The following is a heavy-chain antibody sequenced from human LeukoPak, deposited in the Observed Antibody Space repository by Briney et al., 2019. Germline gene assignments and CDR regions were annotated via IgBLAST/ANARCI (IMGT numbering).Heavy chain of an antibody. J-gene: IGHJ4*02. CDR3: ATGRDRSQY. CDR2: IKQDGSEK. Sequence: PGGSLRLSCAASGFTLSSYWMNWVRQAPGKGLEWVANIKQDGSEKYYVDSVKGRFTISRDNAKNPLYLQMNSLRAEDTAVYYCATGRDRSQYWGQGTLVTVSS. D-gene: IGHD3-22*01. CDR1: GFTLSSYW. V-gene: IGHV3-7*03.